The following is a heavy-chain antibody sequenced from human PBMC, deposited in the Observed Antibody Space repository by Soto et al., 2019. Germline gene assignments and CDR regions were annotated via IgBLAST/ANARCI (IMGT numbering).Heavy chain of an antibody. D-gene: IGHD3-10*01. CDR2: ISHSGST. V-gene: IGHV4-59*08. Sequence: QVQLQESGPGLVKPSETLSLTCTVSCGSIINHYCSWFRQPPGKGLEWIGYISHSGSTSYNPSLMSRVTMSVHTSKTQFSLMLDSVTATDTAVYYCGRQGFGSLHGLVDVWGQGTTVIVSS. CDR3: GRQGFGSLHGLVDV. J-gene: IGHJ6*02. CDR1: CGSIINHY.